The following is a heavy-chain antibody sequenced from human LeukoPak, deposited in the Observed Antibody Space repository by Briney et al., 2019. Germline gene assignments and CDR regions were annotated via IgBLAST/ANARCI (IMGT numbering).Heavy chain of an antibody. Sequence: ASVKVSCKASGYTFTSYYMHWVRQAPGQGLEWMGWISAYNGNTNYAQKLQGRVTMATDTSTSTAYMELRSLRSDDTAVYYCARDSTVTYDYWGQGTLVTVSS. V-gene: IGHV1-18*04. CDR1: GYTFTSYY. D-gene: IGHD4-17*01. CDR2: ISAYNGNT. J-gene: IGHJ4*02. CDR3: ARDSTVTYDY.